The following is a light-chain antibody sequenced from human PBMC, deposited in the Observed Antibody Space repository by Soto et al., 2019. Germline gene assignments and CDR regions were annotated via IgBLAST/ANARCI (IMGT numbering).Light chain of an antibody. Sequence: EIVLTQSPGTLSLSLGERATLPCRASQSVSSTYSAWYQQKPGQAPRLLIYGASSRATGIPDRFSGSGSGTDFTLTISRLEPEDFAVYYCQQYGTSQTFGQGTKV. CDR2: GAS. CDR1: QSVSSTY. J-gene: IGKJ1*01. V-gene: IGKV3-20*01. CDR3: QQYGTSQT.